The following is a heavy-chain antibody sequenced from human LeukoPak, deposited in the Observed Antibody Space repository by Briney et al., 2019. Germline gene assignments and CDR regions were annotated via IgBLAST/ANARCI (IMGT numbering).Heavy chain of an antibody. CDR3: AKVVGVYYFDY. CDR2: ISGSGGST. D-gene: IGHD1-26*01. Sequence: GGSLRLSCAALGFTFSSYAMSWVRQAPGKGLEWVSAISGSGGSTYYADSVKGRFTISRDNSKNTLYLQMNSLRAEDSALYYCAKVVGVYYFDYWGQGTLVTVSS. J-gene: IGHJ4*02. V-gene: IGHV3-23*01. CDR1: GFTFSSYA.